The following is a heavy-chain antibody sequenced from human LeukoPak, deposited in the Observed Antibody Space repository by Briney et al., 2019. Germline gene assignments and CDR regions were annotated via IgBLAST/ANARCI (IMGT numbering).Heavy chain of an antibody. CDR3: ARDGYDILTGYWANALDI. CDR1: GGSISSGSYY. V-gene: IGHV4-61*02. D-gene: IGHD3-9*01. Sequence: PSETLSLTCTVSGGSISSGSYYWSWIRQPAGKGLEWIGRIYTSGSTNYNPSLKSRVTISVDTSKNQFSLKLSSVTAADTAVYYCARDGYDILTGYWANALDIWGQGTMVTVSS. J-gene: IGHJ3*02. CDR2: IYTSGST.